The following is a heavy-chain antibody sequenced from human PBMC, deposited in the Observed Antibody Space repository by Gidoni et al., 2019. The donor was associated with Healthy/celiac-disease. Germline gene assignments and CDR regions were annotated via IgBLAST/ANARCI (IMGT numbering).Heavy chain of an antibody. J-gene: IGHJ5*02. D-gene: IGHD5-12*01. CDR2: IYYSGST. CDR3: ARHGDIVDYDSGWFDP. Sequence: QLQLQESGPGLVKPSETLSLTCTVSVGSISSSSYYWGWIRQPPGKGLEWIGSIYYSGSTYYNPSLKSRVTISVDTSKNQFSLKLSSVTAADTAVYYCARHGDIVDYDSGWFDPWGQGTLVTVSS. CDR1: VGSISSSSYY. V-gene: IGHV4-39*01.